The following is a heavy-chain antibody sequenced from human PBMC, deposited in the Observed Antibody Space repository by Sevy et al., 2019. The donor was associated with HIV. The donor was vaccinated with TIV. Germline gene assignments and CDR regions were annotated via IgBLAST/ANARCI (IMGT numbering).Heavy chain of an antibody. J-gene: IGHJ3*02. D-gene: IGHD3-3*01. Sequence: ASVKVSCKASGYTFTSCGISWVRQAPGQGLEWMGWISAYNGDTNYAQKLQGRVTMTTDTSTSTAYMELTSLRSDDTAVYFCARGYYDFWSGYYRRDAFDSWGQGTRVTVSS. CDR1: GYTFTSCG. V-gene: IGHV1-18*01. CDR3: ARGYYDFWSGYYRRDAFDS. CDR2: ISAYNGDT.